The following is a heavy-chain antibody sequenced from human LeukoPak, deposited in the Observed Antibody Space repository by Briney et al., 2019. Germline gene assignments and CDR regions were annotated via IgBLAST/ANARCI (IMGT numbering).Heavy chain of an antibody. D-gene: IGHD2-8*02. J-gene: IGHJ6*03. Sequence: PGGSLRLSCAASGFAFRNYGMDWVRQAPGKGLEWVTFIRPDESDTYYADSVKGRFTIPRDNSKNTLSLQMTSLRAEDTAVYYCARSLVDGDDYYNMDFWGKGTTVTVSS. CDR3: ARSLVDGDDYYNMDF. CDR2: IRPDESDT. CDR1: GFAFRNYG. V-gene: IGHV3-30*02.